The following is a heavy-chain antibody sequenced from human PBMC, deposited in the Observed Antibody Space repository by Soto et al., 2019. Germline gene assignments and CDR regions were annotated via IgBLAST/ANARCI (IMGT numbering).Heavy chain of an antibody. V-gene: IGHV3-9*01. CDR3: VKGYTSSCFAHFPW. J-gene: IGHJ4*02. CDR1: AFTFGDYA. D-gene: IGHD2-2*01. CDR2: ISRNSGNI. Sequence: EVQLVESGGGLVQPGRSLRLSCEASAFTFGDYAMHWVLQAPGRGLEWVACISRNSGNIVYVDSVEGRFTISRDNAKNSLYLPMNSLTPEDTAFYGCVKGYTSSCFAHFPWWGQGALVTVSS.